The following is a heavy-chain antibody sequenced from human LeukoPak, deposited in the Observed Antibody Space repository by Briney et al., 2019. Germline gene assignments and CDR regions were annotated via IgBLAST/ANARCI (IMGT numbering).Heavy chain of an antibody. V-gene: IGHV1-46*03. J-gene: IGHJ3*02. CDR1: GYTFTSYY. CDR2: INPSGGST. Sequence: ASVKVSCKASGYTFTSYYMHWVRQAPGQGLEWMGIINPSGGSTSYAQKFQGRVTMTRDTSTSTVYMELSSLRSEETAVYYCARDPVREFGELLYDAFDIWGQGTMVTVSS. CDR3: ARDPVREFGELLYDAFDI. D-gene: IGHD3-10*01.